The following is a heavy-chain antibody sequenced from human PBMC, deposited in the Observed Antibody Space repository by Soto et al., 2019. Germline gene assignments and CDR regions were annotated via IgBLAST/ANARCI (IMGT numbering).Heavy chain of an antibody. Sequence: GGSLRLSCAASGFTFSSYAMSWVRQAPGKGLEWVSAISGSGGSTYYADSVKGRFTISRDNSKNTLYLQMNSLRAEDTAVYYCAKLATIFGVAPGEWFAPWGQGSLVIVSS. CDR2: ISGSGGST. CDR3: AKLATIFGVAPGEWFAP. V-gene: IGHV3-23*01. D-gene: IGHD3-3*01. J-gene: IGHJ5*02. CDR1: GFTFSSYA.